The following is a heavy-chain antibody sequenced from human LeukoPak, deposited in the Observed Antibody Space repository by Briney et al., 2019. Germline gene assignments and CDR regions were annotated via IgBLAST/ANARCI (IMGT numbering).Heavy chain of an antibody. V-gene: IGHV4-30-4*01. CDR2: IYYSGST. J-gene: IGHJ4*02. CDR1: GGSISSGDYY. Sequence: SQTLSLTCTVSGGSISSGDYYWSWIPQPPGKGLEWIGYIYYSGSTNYNPSLKSRVTISVDTSKNQFSLKLSSVTAAGTAVYYCARVVEATYYYDSSGYPDDYWGQGTLVTVSS. D-gene: IGHD3-22*01. CDR3: ARVVEATYYYDSSGYPDDY.